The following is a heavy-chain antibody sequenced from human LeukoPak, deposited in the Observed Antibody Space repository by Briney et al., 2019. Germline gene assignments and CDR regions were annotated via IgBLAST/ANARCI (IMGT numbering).Heavy chain of an antibody. CDR1: GGSISSSSYY. D-gene: IGHD2-21*02. V-gene: IGHV4-39*01. CDR3: ATQVSSYCGGDCYSF. Sequence: PSETLSLTCTLSGGSISSSSYYWGWIRQPPGKGLEWIGSIYYSGSTYYNPSLESRVTISVDTSKNQFSVKLSSVTAADTAVYYCATQVSSYCGGDCYSFWGQGTLVTVSS. J-gene: IGHJ4*02. CDR2: IYYSGST.